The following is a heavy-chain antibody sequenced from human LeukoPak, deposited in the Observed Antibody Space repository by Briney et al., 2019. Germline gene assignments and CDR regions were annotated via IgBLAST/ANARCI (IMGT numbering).Heavy chain of an antibody. J-gene: IGHJ4*02. CDR3: AKSLPSWLQALDY. V-gene: IGHV3-23*01. CDR1: GFTFSSYA. D-gene: IGHD5-12*01. CDR2: ISGSGDST. Sequence: GGSLRLSCAASGFTFSSYAMSWVRQAPGKGLEWVSYISGSGDSTYYEDSVKGRFTISRGNSKNTLYLQMKSLRAEDTAVYYCAKSLPSWLQALDYRGQGTLVTVSS.